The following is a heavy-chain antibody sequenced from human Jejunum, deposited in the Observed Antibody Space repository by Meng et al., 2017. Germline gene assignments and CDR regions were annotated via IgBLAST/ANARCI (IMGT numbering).Heavy chain of an antibody. D-gene: IGHD2/OR15-2a*01. J-gene: IGHJ4*02. CDR3: AKGISVIPTAFDH. CDR1: EFTFNNFA. Sequence: EVTLLESGGGRVQPGGSLTLSCVGSEFTFNNFAMTWVRQTPGKGLEWVASLSASGRTPEYADSVKGRFTVSRDNSKNALFLHMTNLRVADTALYSCAKGISVIPTAFDHWGQGTPVTVSS. V-gene: IGHV3-23*01. CDR2: LSASGRTP.